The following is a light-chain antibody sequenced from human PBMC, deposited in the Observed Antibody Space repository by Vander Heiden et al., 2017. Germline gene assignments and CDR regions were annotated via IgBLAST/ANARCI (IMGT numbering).Light chain of an antibody. J-gene: IGKJ3*01. CDR1: QSVYRNY. V-gene: IGKV3-20*01. CDR3: QHYGSSQFT. CDR2: DAS. Sequence: IVLTQSPGTLSLSPGGRATLSCRASQSVYRNYLAWYQRKPGQAPRLLIYDASSRATAIPDRFSGSGSGTDFTLTISRLEPEDFAFYYCQHYGSSQFTFGPGTKVEI.